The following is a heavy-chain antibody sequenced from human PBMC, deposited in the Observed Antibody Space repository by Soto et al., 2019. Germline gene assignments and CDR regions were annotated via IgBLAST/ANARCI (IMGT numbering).Heavy chain of an antibody. CDR2: IFHSGDT. CDR3: AYSTGWYRHDV. Sequence: QVQLPESGPGLVKPSGTLYLTCAVSGDSISNSRWWTWVRQPPGKGLEWIGDIFHSGDTNYNPSLKSRVFISVDKSQNQFSLKVSSVTAADTAVYYCAYSTGWYRHDVWGQGTLVTVSS. J-gene: IGHJ3*01. CDR1: GDSISNSRW. D-gene: IGHD6-19*01. V-gene: IGHV4-4*02.